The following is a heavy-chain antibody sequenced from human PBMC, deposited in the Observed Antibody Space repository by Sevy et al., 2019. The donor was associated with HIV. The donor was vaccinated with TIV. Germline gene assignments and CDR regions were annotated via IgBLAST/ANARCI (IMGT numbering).Heavy chain of an antibody. Sequence: ASVKVSCKASGYTFTSYGISWVRQAPGQGLEWMGWIRAYNGNTNYGQKLQGRVTMTTDTSTSTAYMELRSLRSDDTAVYYCAREGHYYDSSGYIDYWGQGTLVTVSS. V-gene: IGHV1-18*01. D-gene: IGHD3-22*01. CDR3: AREGHYYDSSGYIDY. J-gene: IGHJ4*02. CDR2: IRAYNGNT. CDR1: GYTFTSYG.